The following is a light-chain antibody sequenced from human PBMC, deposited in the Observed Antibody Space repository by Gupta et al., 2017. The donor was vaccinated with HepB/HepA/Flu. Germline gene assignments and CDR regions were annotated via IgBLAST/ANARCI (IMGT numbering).Light chain of an antibody. V-gene: IGKV3-20*01. CDR3: QQYGSSPRT. CDR1: ESVSSGY. Sequence: EIVLTQSPGTLSLSPGERVTLSCRASESVSSGYVAWYQQKPGQAPTLLMHTTSTRATGVPDRFSGSGAGRNFILTISRLEPEDFAVYYCQQYGSSPRTFGQGTKLEVK. CDR2: TTS. J-gene: IGKJ1*01.